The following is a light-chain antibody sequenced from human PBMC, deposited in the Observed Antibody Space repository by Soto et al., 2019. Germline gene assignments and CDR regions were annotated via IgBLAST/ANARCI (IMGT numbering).Light chain of an antibody. CDR3: QQYNNWPPR. CDR2: GAS. Sequence: EIVMTQSPATLSVSPGERATLSCRASQSVSSNLAWYQQKPGQAPRLLIYGASTRATGIPARFSGSGSGTEFTLTISSLKSEDFAVYYCQQYNNWPPRFGQGTKVEIK. J-gene: IGKJ1*01. CDR1: QSVSSN. V-gene: IGKV3-15*01.